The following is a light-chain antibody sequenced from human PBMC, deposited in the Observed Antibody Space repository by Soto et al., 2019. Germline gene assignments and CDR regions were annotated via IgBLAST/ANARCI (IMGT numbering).Light chain of an antibody. CDR2: AAS. J-gene: IGKJ5*01. V-gene: IGKV1-39*01. CDR1: ESISRH. CDR3: QQSYSPLSIT. Sequence: DIQMTQSPSSLSASVGDRVTITCRASESISRHLNWYQQKPGKAPKLLIYAASSLQNGVPSRFSGGASATDFTLTISNLQPEDFATYYCQQSYSPLSITFGQGTRLEIK.